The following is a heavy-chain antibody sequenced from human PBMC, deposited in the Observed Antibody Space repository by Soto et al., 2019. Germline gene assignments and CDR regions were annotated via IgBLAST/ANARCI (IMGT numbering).Heavy chain of an antibody. V-gene: IGHV3-23*01. CDR3: SRASGSGSYYRYYYYGMDV. D-gene: IGHD3-10*01. CDR1: GFTFSSYA. Sequence: EVQLLESGGGLVQPGGSLRLSCAASGFTFSSYAMSWVRQAPGKGLEWVSAISGSGGSTYYADSVKGRFTISRDNSKNTLYLQMNSLRAEDTAVYHCSRASGSGSYYRYYYYGMDVWGQGTTVTVSS. CDR2: ISGSGGST. J-gene: IGHJ6*02.